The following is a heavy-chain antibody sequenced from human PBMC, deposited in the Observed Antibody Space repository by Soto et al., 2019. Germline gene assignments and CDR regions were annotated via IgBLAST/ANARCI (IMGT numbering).Heavy chain of an antibody. J-gene: IGHJ6*02. CDR1: GYTFINYW. CDR2: ISPDDSDT. Sequence: GESLKISCTGSGYTFINYWIGWVRQMPGKGLEWMAIISPDDSDTRYSPSFQGQVTISTDKSISTAYLQWSSLKASDTAMYYCVRLHSGSHVNVMGVWGQGTTVTVSS. CDR3: VRLHSGSHVNVMGV. V-gene: IGHV5-51*01. D-gene: IGHD2-15*01.